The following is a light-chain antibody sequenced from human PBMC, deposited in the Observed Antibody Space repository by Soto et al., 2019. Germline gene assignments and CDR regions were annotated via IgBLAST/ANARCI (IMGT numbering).Light chain of an antibody. CDR2: GAS. V-gene: IGKV3-20*01. CDR3: QQYGSSLPLT. J-gene: IGKJ4*01. Sequence: EIVLTQSPGTLSLSPGERATLSCRASQSVSSSYLAWYQQKPGQAPRLLIYGASSRATGIPDRFSGSGSGTDFTLTISRLEPEDFAVYYCQQYGSSLPLTFGGGTKVKIK. CDR1: QSVSSSY.